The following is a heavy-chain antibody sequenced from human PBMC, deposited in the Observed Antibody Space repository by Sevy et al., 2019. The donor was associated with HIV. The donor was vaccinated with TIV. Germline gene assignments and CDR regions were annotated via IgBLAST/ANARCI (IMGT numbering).Heavy chain of an antibody. Sequence: SETLSLTCTVAGDSISSGNHWWSWIRQPAGKGLEWIGRVYSSGRTMYNSSLKSRVTMSVDTSKNQFSLMVSSLIAADTASYYCARDGIRRDYYHGMDVWGQGTTVTVSS. CDR3: ARDGIRRDYYHGMDV. V-gene: IGHV4-61*02. CDR1: GDSISSGNHW. J-gene: IGHJ6*02. D-gene: IGHD3-10*01. CDR2: VYSSGRT.